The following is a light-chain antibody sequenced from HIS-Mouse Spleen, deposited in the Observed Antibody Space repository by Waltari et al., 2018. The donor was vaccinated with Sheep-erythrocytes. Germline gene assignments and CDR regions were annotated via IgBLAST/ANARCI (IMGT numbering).Light chain of an antibody. CDR2: WAS. J-gene: IGKJ4*01. Sequence: DIVMTQSPDSLAVSLGERATINCKSSQSVLYSSNNKNYLAWYQQKPGQPPKLLIYWASTRESGVPDRFSGRGSGTDFTLTISSLQAEDVAVYYCQQYYSTPLTFGGGTK. CDR1: QSVLYSSNNKNY. CDR3: QQYYSTPLT. V-gene: IGKV4-1*01.